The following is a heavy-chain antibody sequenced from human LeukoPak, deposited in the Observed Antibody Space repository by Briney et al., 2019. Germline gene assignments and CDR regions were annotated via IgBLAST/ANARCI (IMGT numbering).Heavy chain of an antibody. J-gene: IGHJ6*02. CDR1: GFTFSSYS. CDR2: ISSSSSYI. CDR3: ASAMITMIEPGLLGMDV. Sequence: PGGSLRLSCAASGFTFSSYSMNWVRQAPGKGLEWVSSISSSSSYIYYADSVKGRFTISRDNAKNSLYLQMNSLRAEDTAVYYCASAMITMIEPGLLGMDVWGQGTTVTVSS. V-gene: IGHV3-21*01. D-gene: IGHD3-22*01.